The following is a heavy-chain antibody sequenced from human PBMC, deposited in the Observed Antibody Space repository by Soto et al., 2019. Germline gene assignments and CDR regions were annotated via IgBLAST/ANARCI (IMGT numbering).Heavy chain of an antibody. CDR1: GFTFSPYE. V-gene: IGHV3-48*03. CDR3: VRETPCTNGVCQFDY. CDR2: ISSSGTTI. J-gene: IGHJ4*02. Sequence: GGSLRLSCAASGFTFSPYEMDWVRQAPGKGLEWISYISSSGTTIFYADSVKGRFTISRDNAKRSLYLQMNSLRAADTAVYYCVRETPCTNGVCQFDYWGQGTLVTVSS. D-gene: IGHD2-8*01.